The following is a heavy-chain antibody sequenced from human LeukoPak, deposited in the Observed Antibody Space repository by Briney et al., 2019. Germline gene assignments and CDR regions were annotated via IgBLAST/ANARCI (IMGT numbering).Heavy chain of an antibody. CDR1: GFTFSSYA. J-gene: IGHJ4*02. V-gene: IGHV3-23*01. CDR2: ISDSGAGT. D-gene: IGHD2-2*01. CDR3: AKVAAVPAGMGYFDY. Sequence: PGGSLRLSCAASGFTFSSYAMSWVRQAPGKGLEWVSSISDSGAGTYYTDSVKGRFTISRDNSKNTLYLQMNSLRADDTAVYYCAKVAAVPAGMGYFDYWGQGTLVTVSS.